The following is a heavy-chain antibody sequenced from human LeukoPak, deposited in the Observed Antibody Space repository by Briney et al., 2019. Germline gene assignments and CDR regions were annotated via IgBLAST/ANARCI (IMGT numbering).Heavy chain of an antibody. V-gene: IGHV3-15*01. Sequence: GGSLRLSCAASGFTFSSYWMSWVRQAPGKGLEWVGRIKSKTDGGTTDYAAPVKGRFTISRDDSKNTLYLQMNSLKTEDTAVYYCTTWGSSWSPYYYGMDVWGQGTTVTVSS. D-gene: IGHD6-13*01. CDR1: GFTFSSYW. CDR3: TTWGSSWSPYYYGMDV. J-gene: IGHJ6*02. CDR2: IKSKTDGGTT.